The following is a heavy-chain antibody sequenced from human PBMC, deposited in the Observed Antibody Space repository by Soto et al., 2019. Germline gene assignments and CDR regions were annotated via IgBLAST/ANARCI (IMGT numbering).Heavy chain of an antibody. J-gene: IGHJ4*02. D-gene: IGHD6-13*01. Sequence: EVQLLESGGRLVQPGGSLRLSCAASGFTFSSYAMSWVRLAPGKGLEWVSIISGSGGGTYYADSVKGRFTISRDNSKNTLYLQVNSLRAEDTAVYYCAKGDSSWSYFDFWGQGTLVTVSS. CDR2: ISGSGGGT. CDR1: GFTFSSYA. CDR3: AKGDSSWSYFDF. V-gene: IGHV3-23*01.